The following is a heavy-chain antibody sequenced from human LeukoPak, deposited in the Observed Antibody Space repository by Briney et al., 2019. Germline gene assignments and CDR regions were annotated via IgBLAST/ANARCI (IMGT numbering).Heavy chain of an antibody. V-gene: IGHV1-8*01. CDR3: ANHLSTTGTNY. CDR1: GYTFTTHD. CDR2: MNPNSGNT. J-gene: IGHJ4*02. D-gene: IGHD1-1*01. Sequence: ASVKVSCKASGYTFTTHDINWVRQATGQGLEWMGWMNPNSGNTGYAQKFQGRVTMTEDTSTDTAYMELSSLRSEDTAVYYCANHLSTTGTNYWGQGTLVTVSS.